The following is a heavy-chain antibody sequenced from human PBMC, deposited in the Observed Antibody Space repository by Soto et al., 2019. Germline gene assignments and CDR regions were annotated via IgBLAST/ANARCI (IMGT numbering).Heavy chain of an antibody. Sequence: QVQLQESGPGLVKPSETLSLTCTVSGGSVSSGSYYWSWIRQPPGKGLEWIGRVYYTGSTNYNPSLKSRVTMSADTSKNQFSLKLRSVTAADTAIYYCARDAWYDTRDYYYGPRRIVYWGQGTLVTVSS. CDR3: ARDAWYDTRDYYYGPRRIVY. V-gene: IGHV4-61*01. D-gene: IGHD3-22*01. J-gene: IGHJ4*02. CDR2: VYYTGST. CDR1: GGSVSSGSYY.